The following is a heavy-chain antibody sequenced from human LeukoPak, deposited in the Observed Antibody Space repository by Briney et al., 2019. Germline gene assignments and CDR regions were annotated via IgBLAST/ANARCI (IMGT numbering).Heavy chain of an antibody. CDR2: ISVYNGDI. CDR3: ARESTSWSFEH. V-gene: IGHV1-18*01. D-gene: IGHD3-10*01. CDR1: GYTFRRYG. Sequence: ASVTASCKASGYTFRRYGINWVRQAPGQGPEWMGWISVYNGDIDFSQRLQGRFTMTTDTSTNTASMELRNLTSDDTAVYFCARESTSWSFEHWGQGTLVTVS. J-gene: IGHJ4*02.